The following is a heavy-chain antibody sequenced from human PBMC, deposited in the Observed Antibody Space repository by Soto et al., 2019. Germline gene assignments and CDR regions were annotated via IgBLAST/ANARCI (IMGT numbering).Heavy chain of an antibody. CDR1: GFRFDGYA. CDR3: ARDPLWGTAMVLWYFDL. V-gene: IGHV3-9*01. Sequence: GGSLRLSCAVSGFRFDGYAMHWVRQAPGKGLEWVSGISWNSGIIGYADSVKGRFTISRDNAENSLYLHMNSLRAEDTAVYYCARDPLWGTAMVLWYFDLWGRGTLVTVSS. CDR2: ISWNSGII. J-gene: IGHJ2*01. D-gene: IGHD5-18*01.